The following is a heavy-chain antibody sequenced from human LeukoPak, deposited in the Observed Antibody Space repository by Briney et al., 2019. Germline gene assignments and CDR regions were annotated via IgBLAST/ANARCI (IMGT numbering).Heavy chain of an antibody. CDR2: MNQDGSER. V-gene: IGHV3-7*04. CDR3: ARGPYCGGDCYLDPFDY. CDR1: GFTFSSYW. J-gene: IGHJ4*02. D-gene: IGHD2-21*02. Sequence: GGSLRLSCAASGFTFSSYWMSWVRQAPGKGLERVAHMNQDGSERYYVDSVRGRFTISRDNDKNSLYLQMNSLRAEDTAVYYCARGPYCGGDCYLDPFDYWGQGTLVTVSS.